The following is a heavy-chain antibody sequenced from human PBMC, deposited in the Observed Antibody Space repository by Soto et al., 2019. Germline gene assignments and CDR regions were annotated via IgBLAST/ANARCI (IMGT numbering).Heavy chain of an antibody. J-gene: IGHJ4*02. V-gene: IGHV3-33*01. CDR1: GFTFSRYG. Sequence: QVHLVESGGGVVQPGRSLRLSCAASGFTFSRYGMHWVRQAPGKGLEWVAVIWYDGSNKYYVDSVKGRFTISRDNSKNTLYLQMNSLRAEDTAVYYCARDPCSGGSCYLDYWGQGALVTVSS. CDR3: ARDPCSGGSCYLDY. CDR2: IWYDGSNK. D-gene: IGHD2-15*01.